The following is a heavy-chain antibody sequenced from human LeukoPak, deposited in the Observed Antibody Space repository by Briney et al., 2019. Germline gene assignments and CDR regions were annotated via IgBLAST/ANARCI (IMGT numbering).Heavy chain of an antibody. CDR1: GYSFTGYY. CDR3: VRDRTKYCSSTSCPLDY. Sequence: ASVKVSCKASGYSFTGYYMHWVRQAPGQGLEWMGWINPYSGGTNYAQKFQGRVTMTRDASISTAYMELSRLRSDDTAVYYCVRDRTKYCSSTSCPLDYWGQGTLVTVSS. V-gene: IGHV1-2*02. D-gene: IGHD2-2*01. CDR2: INPYSGGT. J-gene: IGHJ4*02.